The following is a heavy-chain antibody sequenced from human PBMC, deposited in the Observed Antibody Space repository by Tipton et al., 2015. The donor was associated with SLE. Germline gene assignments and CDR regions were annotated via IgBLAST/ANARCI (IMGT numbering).Heavy chain of an antibody. D-gene: IGHD1-26*01. J-gene: IGHJ4*02. Sequence: GSLRLSCAASGFTFSTYWLHWVRQALGKGLVWVSRINSDGTSTNYADSVRGRFTISRDNAKNTLFLQMNSLRAEDTAVYYCAKETPWVGVFDYWGQGTLVTVSS. CDR2: INSDGTST. V-gene: IGHV3-74*01. CDR3: AKETPWVGVFDY. CDR1: GFTFSTYW.